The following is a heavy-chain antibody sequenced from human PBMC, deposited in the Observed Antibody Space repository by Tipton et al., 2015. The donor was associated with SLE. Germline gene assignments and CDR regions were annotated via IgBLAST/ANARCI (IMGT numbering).Heavy chain of an antibody. Sequence: SLRLSCSASGFMFGDYAISWFRQPPGKGLEWVGFIRSNACGEAVQYAASVKGKFTISRDDSKSIAYLQMNSLKTDDTAVYYCTRSNYDSDGCHVFDIWGQGTMVTVSS. J-gene: IGHJ3*02. V-gene: IGHV3-49*03. CDR3: TRSNYDSDGCHVFDI. CDR2: IRSNACGEAV. D-gene: IGHD3-22*01. CDR1: GFMFGDYA.